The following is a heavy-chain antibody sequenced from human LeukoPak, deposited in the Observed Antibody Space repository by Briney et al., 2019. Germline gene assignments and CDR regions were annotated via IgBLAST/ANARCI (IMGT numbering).Heavy chain of an antibody. CDR2: MNAESGHT. V-gene: IGHV1-8*01. CDR1: GYTFTSYH. D-gene: IGHD3-3*01. Sequence: GASVKVSCKASGYTFTSYHIDWVRQAPGQGPEWMGWMNAESGHTGYAQNLEGRVTITRNTSISTAYMELSSLRSEDTAVYYCARGGPPQGRFLEWLGGKEYYFDYWGQGTPVTVSS. CDR3: ARGGPPQGRFLEWLGGKEYYFDY. J-gene: IGHJ4*02.